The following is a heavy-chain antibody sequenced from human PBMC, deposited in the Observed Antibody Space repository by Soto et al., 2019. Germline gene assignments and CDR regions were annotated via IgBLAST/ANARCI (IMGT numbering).Heavy chain of an antibody. Sequence: GSLRLSCAASGFTFSSYAMSWVHQAPGKGLEWVSAISGSGGSTYYADSVKGRFTISRDNSKNTLYLQMNSLRAEDTAVYYCAKEVWDSSSWYVDYWGQGTLVTVSS. CDR2: ISGSGGST. D-gene: IGHD6-13*01. CDR3: AKEVWDSSSWYVDY. V-gene: IGHV3-23*01. CDR1: GFTFSSYA. J-gene: IGHJ4*02.